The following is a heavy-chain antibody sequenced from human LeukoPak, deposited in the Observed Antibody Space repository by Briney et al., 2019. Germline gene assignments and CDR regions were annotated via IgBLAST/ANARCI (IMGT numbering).Heavy chain of an antibody. CDR3: ARAGLGSSWSLNWFDP. J-gene: IGHJ5*02. V-gene: IGHV3-30*03. Sequence: GRSLRLSCAASGFTFSSYGMHWVRQAPGKGLEWVAVISYDGSNKYYADSVKGRFTISRDNSKNTLYLQMNSLRAEDTAVYYCARAGLGSSWSLNWFDPWGQGTLVTVSS. CDR2: ISYDGSNK. CDR1: GFTFSSYG. D-gene: IGHD6-13*01.